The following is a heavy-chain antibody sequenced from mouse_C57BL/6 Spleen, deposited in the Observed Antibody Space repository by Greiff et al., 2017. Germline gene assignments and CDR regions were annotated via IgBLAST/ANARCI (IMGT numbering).Heavy chain of an antibody. CDR1: GYTFTDYY. Sequence: EVQLQQSGPELVKPGASVKISCKASGYTFTDYYMNWVKQSHGKSLEWIGDINPNNGGTSYNQKFKGKATLTVDKSSSTAYMELRSLTSEDSAVYCCARGGYYYGSSLGYFDYWGQGTTLTVSS. V-gene: IGHV1-26*01. CDR3: ARGGYYYGSSLGYFDY. CDR2: INPNNGGT. J-gene: IGHJ2*01. D-gene: IGHD1-1*01.